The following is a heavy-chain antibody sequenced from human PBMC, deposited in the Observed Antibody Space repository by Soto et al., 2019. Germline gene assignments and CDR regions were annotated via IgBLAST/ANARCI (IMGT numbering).Heavy chain of an antibody. CDR1: GGSISSYY. J-gene: IGHJ4*02. CDR2: IYYSGST. CDR3: TRGGDPYKTGH. V-gene: IGHV4-59*01. Sequence: SETLSLTCTVSGGSISSYYWSWIRQPPGKGLEWIGFIYYSGSTNYNPSLKGRVTMSVDTSKNQFFLKLTSVNTADTAIYYCTRGGDPYKTGHWGQGTLVTVSS. D-gene: IGHD2-21*01.